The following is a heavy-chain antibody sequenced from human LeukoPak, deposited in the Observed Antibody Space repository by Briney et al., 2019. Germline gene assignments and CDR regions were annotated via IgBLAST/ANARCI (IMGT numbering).Heavy chain of an antibody. J-gene: IGHJ4*02. CDR1: GYTLTELS. Sequence: ASVKVSCKVSGYTLTELSMHWVRQAPGKGLEWMGGFDPEDGETTYAQKFQGRVTTTEDTSTDTAYMELSSLRSEDTAVYYCATDDPTDYGGNLGGYWGQGTLVTVSS. CDR3: ATDDPTDYGGNLGGY. V-gene: IGHV1-24*01. CDR2: FDPEDGET. D-gene: IGHD4-23*01.